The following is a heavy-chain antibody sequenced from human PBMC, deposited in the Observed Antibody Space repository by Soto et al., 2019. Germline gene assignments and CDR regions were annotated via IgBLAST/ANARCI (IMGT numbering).Heavy chain of an antibody. CDR1: GGTFSSYA. J-gene: IGHJ6*02. Sequence: QVQLVQSGAEVKKPGSSVKVSCKASGGTFSSYAISWVRQAHGQGLEWMGGIIPICGTANYAQKFQGRVTITADESTSTAYMGLSSMRSEDTAVYFWARGGSSSPYYYYYGMEVWGQGTTVTVSS. D-gene: IGHD6-6*01. CDR3: ARGGSSSPYYYYYGMEV. V-gene: IGHV1-69*01. CDR2: IIPICGTA.